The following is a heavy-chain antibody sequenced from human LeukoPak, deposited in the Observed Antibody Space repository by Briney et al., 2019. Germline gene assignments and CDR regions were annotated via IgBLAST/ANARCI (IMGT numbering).Heavy chain of an antibody. D-gene: IGHD5-12*01. J-gene: IGHJ4*02. CDR2: ISWGSGSI. CDR3: AKDMGTGGFTGSDLGFDY. Sequence: PGGSLRLSCAASGFTFSSYGMSWVRQAPGKGLEWVSGISWGSGSITYADSVKGRFTISRDNARNSLYLQMNSLRAEDTAFYYCAKDMGTGGFTGSDLGFDYWGQGTLVTVSS. CDR1: GFTFSSYG. V-gene: IGHV3-9*01.